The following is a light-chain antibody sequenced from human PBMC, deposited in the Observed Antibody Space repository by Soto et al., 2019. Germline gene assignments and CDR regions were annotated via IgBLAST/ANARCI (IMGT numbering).Light chain of an antibody. CDR2: GAS. J-gene: IGKJ4*01. V-gene: IGKV3-20*01. Sequence: EIVLTQSPGTLSLSPGERATLSCRASQSVSSSYLAWYQQKRGQAPRLLIFGASSMATGIPARFSGSGSGTDFTLTISRLEPEYFTVYYCQQYGSSPLTFGGGTKVEIK. CDR1: QSVSSSY. CDR3: QQYGSSPLT.